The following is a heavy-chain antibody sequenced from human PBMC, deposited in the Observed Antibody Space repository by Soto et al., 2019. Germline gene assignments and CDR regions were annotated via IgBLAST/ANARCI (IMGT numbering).Heavy chain of an antibody. D-gene: IGHD3-10*02. V-gene: IGHV3-64D*06. CDR2: VSNNASGT. J-gene: IGHJ4*02. CDR3: VKEVCRFWDGSYYVDY. Sequence: GGSLRLSCSASGFTFSDHTIHWVRQAPGRGLEFVSAVSNNASGTYYADSVRGRFTISRDNSKNTLYLQMSSLTVEDTAVYYCVKEVCRFWDGSYYVDYCGQRTVLTVS. CDR1: GFTFSDHT.